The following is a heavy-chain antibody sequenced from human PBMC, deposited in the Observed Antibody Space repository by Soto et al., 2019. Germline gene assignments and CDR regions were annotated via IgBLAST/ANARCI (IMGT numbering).Heavy chain of an antibody. CDR3: ALKVFSGPVDY. V-gene: IGHV2-5*02. D-gene: IGHD2-2*01. Sequence: SGPTLVNPTQTLTLTCTFSGFSLSTSGVGVGWIRQPPGKALEWLAVIYWDDDKRYSPSLKSRLTITKDTSKNQVVLTMTNMDPVDTATYYCALKVFSGPVDYWGQGTLVTVSS. CDR2: IYWDDDK. J-gene: IGHJ4*02. CDR1: GFSLSTSGVG.